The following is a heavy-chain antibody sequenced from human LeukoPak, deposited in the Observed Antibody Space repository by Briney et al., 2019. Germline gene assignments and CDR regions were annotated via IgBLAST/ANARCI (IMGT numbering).Heavy chain of an antibody. D-gene: IGHD3-10*01. J-gene: IGHJ3*02. CDR2: IYTSGST. CDR1: GGSISSGTYY. CDR3: ARDVAVRGAQGTAFDI. V-gene: IGHV4-61*02. Sequence: PSETLSLTCTVSGGSISSGTYYWSWIREPAGKGLEWIGRIYTSGSTNYNPSLKSRVTISVDTSKNQFSLKLSSVTAAGTAVYYCARDVAVRGAQGTAFDIWGQGTMVTVSS.